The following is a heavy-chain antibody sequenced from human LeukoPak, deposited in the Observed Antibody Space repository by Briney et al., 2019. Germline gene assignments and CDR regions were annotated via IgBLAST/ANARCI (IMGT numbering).Heavy chain of an antibody. D-gene: IGHD6-13*01. CDR1: GFTFSLYA. CDR3: AKGGGSSWYYFDY. V-gene: IGHV3-23*01. J-gene: IGHJ4*02. CDR2: ITGSGGST. Sequence: PGGSLRLSCAASGFTFSLYAMSWVRQAPGKGRECVSTITGSGGSTYYADSVRGRFTISRDNSKNTLYLQMISLRAEDTAVYYCAKGGGSSWYYFDYWGQGTLVTVSS.